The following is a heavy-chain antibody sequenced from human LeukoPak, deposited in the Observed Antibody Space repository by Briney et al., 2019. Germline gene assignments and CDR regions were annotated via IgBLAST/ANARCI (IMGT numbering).Heavy chain of an antibody. CDR3: ARDSRYYGSGLMDV. J-gene: IGHJ6*03. Sequence: SETLSLTCTVSGGSISSYYWSWIRQPPGKGLGWIGYIYYSGSTNYNPSLKSRVTISVDTSKNQFSLKLSSVTAADTAVYYCARDSRYYGSGLMDVWGKGTTVTISS. D-gene: IGHD3-10*01. CDR2: IYYSGST. CDR1: GGSISSYY. V-gene: IGHV4-59*01.